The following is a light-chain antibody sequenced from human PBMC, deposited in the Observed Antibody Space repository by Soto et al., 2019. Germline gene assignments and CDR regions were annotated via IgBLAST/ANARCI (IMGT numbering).Light chain of an antibody. CDR1: QDISRY. Sequence: DIQMTQSPSSVSASMGDRVTITCRASQDISRYLAWYQQKPGRVPKLLIYDASTLQSGVPSRFSGSGSGTDFTLTISSLQPEDFATYYCQQAGSFPITFGPGTKVEIK. CDR3: QQAGSFPIT. V-gene: IGKV1-12*01. CDR2: DAS. J-gene: IGKJ3*01.